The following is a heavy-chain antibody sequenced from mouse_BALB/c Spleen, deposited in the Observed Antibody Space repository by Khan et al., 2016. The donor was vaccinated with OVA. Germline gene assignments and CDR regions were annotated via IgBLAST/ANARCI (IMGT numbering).Heavy chain of an antibody. V-gene: IGHV14-1*02. Sequence: VQLQQSGAELVRPGALVKLSCKASGFNIKDYYMHWVKQRPEQGLEWIGWIDPENGETVYDPKFQGKASITADTSSNTAYLQLSSLTSEDTAFYYCARSGYFAWFAYWGQGTLVTVSA. CDR1: GFNIKDYY. J-gene: IGHJ3*01. CDR3: ARSGYFAWFAY. CDR2: IDPENGET.